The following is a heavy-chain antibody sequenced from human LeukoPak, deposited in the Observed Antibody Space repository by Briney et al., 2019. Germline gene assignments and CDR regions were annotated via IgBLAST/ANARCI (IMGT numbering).Heavy chain of an antibody. CDR2: VYYSGST. CDR3: ARYPGLEGAGSKGAFDY. CDR1: GVSISSYY. D-gene: IGHD3-10*01. J-gene: IGHJ4*02. V-gene: IGHV4-59*01. Sequence: SETLSLTCTVSGVSISSYYWSWIRQPPGKGLEWIGYVYYSGSTNYNPSLKSRVTISVDMSKNQFSLKLRSVTAADTAVYYCARYPGLEGAGSKGAFDYWGQGTLVTVSS.